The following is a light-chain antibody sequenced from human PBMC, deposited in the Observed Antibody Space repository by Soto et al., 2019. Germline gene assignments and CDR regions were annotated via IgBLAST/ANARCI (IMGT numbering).Light chain of an antibody. CDR3: QQYKSYWT. CDR1: QGISNY. V-gene: IGKV1-9*01. J-gene: IGKJ1*01. CDR2: AAS. Sequence: DIQLAQSPSVLSSSGGDRVTITCRASQGISNYLAWYQQKPGKAPRLLIYAASTLQSGVPSRFSGSGSGTEFTLTISSLQPDDFATYYCQQYKSYWTFGQGTKV.